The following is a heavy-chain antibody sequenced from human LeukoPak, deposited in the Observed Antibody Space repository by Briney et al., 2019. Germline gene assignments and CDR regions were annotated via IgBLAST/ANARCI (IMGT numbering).Heavy chain of an antibody. V-gene: IGHV1-8*01. CDR2: MNPNSGNT. CDR1: GYTFTSYD. CDR3: VRGPITIFGVVISH. Sequence: GASVKVSCKASGYTFTSYDINWVRQATGQGLEWMGWMNPNSGNTGYAQKFQGRVTMTRNTSISTAYMELSSLRSEDTAVYYCVRGPITIFGVVISHWGQGTLVTVSS. D-gene: IGHD3-3*01. J-gene: IGHJ4*02.